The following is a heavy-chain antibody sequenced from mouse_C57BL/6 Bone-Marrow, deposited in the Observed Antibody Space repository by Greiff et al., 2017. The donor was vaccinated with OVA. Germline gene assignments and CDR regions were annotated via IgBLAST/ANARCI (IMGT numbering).Heavy chain of an antibody. D-gene: IGHD3-2*02. V-gene: IGHV1-54*01. CDR3: ARQRRPSDDMEY. Sequence: VQLQQSGAELVRPGTSVKVSCKASGYAFTNYLIEWVKQRPGQGLEWIGVINPGSGGTNYNEKFKGKATLTADKSSSPAYMQLSSLTSEDSAVYYWARQRRPSDDMEYRGQGTTVTV. CDR1: GYAFTNYL. CDR2: INPGSGGT. J-gene: IGHJ4*01.